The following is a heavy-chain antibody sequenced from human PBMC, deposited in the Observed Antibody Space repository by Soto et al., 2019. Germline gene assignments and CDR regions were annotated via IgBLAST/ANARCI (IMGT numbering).Heavy chain of an antibody. CDR3: ARDRSYYYETSGYPFDS. Sequence: QVQLVQSGGEVRKPGASVKVSCKASGYTFDIYGISWVRQVPGQGPEWMGWISADNGDTKYAQKFHDRVTMTTDTSTSTAYMELRNLKSDDTAVYFCARDRSYYYETSGYPFDSWGQGTLVTVSS. CDR2: ISADNGDT. J-gene: IGHJ4*02. CDR1: GYTFDIYG. D-gene: IGHD3-10*01. V-gene: IGHV1-18*01.